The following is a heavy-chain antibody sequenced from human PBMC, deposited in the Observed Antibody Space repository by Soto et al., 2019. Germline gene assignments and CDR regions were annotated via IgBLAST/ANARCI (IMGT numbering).Heavy chain of an antibody. Sequence: TSETLSLTCTVSGGSISSSSYYWGWIRQPPGKGLEWIGSIYYTGSTYYNPSLKSRVTISVDTSKNHFSLRLGSVTAADTAVYYCARHDVDMATIAYFDYWGQGTLVTVSS. CDR2: IYYTGST. D-gene: IGHD5-12*01. J-gene: IGHJ4*02. V-gene: IGHV4-39*01. CDR3: ARHDVDMATIAYFDY. CDR1: GGSISSSSYY.